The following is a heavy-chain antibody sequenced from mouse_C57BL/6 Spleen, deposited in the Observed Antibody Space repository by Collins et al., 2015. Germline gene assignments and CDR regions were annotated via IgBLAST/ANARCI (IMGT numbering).Heavy chain of an antibody. CDR2: ISSGGNI. CDR1: GFTFSNYA. V-gene: IGHV5-6-5*01. CDR3: ASLDGYYDAY. D-gene: IGHD2-3*01. J-gene: IGHJ3*01. Sequence: EVKLVESGGGLVKPGGSLKLSCAASGFTFSNYAMSWVRQTPEKRLEWVASISSGGNIYYPDSVKGRFTISRDNARNILSLQMSSLRSEDTAMYYCASLDGYYDAYWGQGTLVTVSA.